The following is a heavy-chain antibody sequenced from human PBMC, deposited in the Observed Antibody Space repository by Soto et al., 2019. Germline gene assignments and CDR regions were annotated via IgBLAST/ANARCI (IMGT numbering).Heavy chain of an antibody. J-gene: IGHJ5*02. CDR3: ARDGYCSSTSCYSWFDP. V-gene: IGHV3-30-3*01. CDR1: GFTFSSYA. Sequence: PGGSLRLSCGASGFTFSSYAMHWVRQAPGKGLEWVAVISYDGSNKYYADSVKGRFTISRDNSKNTLYLQMNSLRAEDTAVYYCARDGYCSSTSCYSWFDPWGQGTLVTVSS. CDR2: ISYDGSNK. D-gene: IGHD2-2*03.